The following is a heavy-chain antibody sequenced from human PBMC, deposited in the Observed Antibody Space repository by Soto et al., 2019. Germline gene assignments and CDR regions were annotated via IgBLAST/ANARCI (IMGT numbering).Heavy chain of an antibody. CDR3: VREDDGGDRDYYGLDV. J-gene: IGHJ6*02. V-gene: IGHV4-30-4*01. Sequence: QVQLQESDPGLVRPSQTLSLTCTVSGGSISVEHYHWTWIRQPPGKGLEWIGYIHYSGSVYYNPSLLSRLSMSVETSKNLFSLKLAYVTAADTAVYFCVREDDGGDRDYYGLDVWGQGTTVTVSS. D-gene: IGHD2-21*02. CDR2: IHYSGSV. CDR1: GGSISVEHYH.